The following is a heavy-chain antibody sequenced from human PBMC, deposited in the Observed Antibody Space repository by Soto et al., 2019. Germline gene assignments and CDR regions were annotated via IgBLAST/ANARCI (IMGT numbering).Heavy chain of an antibody. J-gene: IGHJ4*02. CDR3: ARQGENSSGSDF. CDR2: IYYSGNT. Sequence: PSETLSLTCTVSGGCISSTGYYWGWIRQPPGKGLEWIGSIYYSGNTYYNPSLKSRLTISVDTSKNQFSLKLSSVTAADTAVYYCARQGENSSGSDFWGQGTLVTVSS. CDR1: GGCISSTGYY. V-gene: IGHV4-39*01. D-gene: IGHD3-22*01.